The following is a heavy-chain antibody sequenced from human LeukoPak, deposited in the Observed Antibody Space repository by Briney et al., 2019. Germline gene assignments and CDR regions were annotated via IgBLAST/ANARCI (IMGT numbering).Heavy chain of an antibody. CDR3: ARDRVVVAATEGYYFDY. D-gene: IGHD2-15*01. Sequence: PGGSLRLSCAASGFTFSSYAMHWVRQAPGKGLEWVAVILYDGSNKYYADSVKGRFTISRDNSKNTLYLQMNGLRAEDTAVYYCARDRVVVAATEGYYFDYWGQGTLVTVSS. CDR2: ILYDGSNK. V-gene: IGHV3-33*01. J-gene: IGHJ4*02. CDR1: GFTFSSYA.